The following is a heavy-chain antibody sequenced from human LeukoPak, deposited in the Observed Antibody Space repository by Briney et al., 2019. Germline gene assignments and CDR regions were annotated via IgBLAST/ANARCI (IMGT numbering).Heavy chain of an antibody. V-gene: IGHV1-8*02. D-gene: IGHD4-23*01. CDR2: MNPNSGNT. J-gene: IGHJ4*02. CDR1: GYTFTSYG. Sequence: ASVKVSCKASGYTFTSYGISWVRQATGQGLEWMGWMNPNSGNTGYAQMFQGRVTMTRDTSISTAYMDLSNLRSEDTAVYYCARGGDYGGNPFDYWGQGTLVTVSS. CDR3: ARGGDYGGNPFDY.